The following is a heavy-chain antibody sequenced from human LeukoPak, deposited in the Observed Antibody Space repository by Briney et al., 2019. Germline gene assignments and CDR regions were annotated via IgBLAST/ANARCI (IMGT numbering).Heavy chain of an antibody. Sequence: SQTLSLTCTVSGGSISSGGYYWSWIRQHPGKGLEWIGYIYYSGSTYYNPSLKSRVTISVDTSKNQFSLKLSSVTAADTAVYYCARKWLRLGELSFPILLRYYFDYWGQGTLVTVSS. D-gene: IGHD3-16*02. J-gene: IGHJ4*02. V-gene: IGHV4-31*03. CDR2: IYYSGST. CDR1: GGSISSGGYY. CDR3: ARKWLRLGELSFPILLRYYFDY.